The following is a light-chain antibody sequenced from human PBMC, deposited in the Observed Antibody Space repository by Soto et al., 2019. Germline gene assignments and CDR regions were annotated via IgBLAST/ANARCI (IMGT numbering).Light chain of an antibody. V-gene: IGKV3-11*01. CDR2: EAL. CDR1: RSISTY. CDR3: QQSYSTLPWT. Sequence: ETVLTQSPATLSLSPGERATLSCRASRSISTYLAWYQQKPGQAPRLFIYEALNRATGIPARFSGSGSGTDFTLTISSLEPEDFATYYCQQSYSTLPWTFGQGTKVEIK. J-gene: IGKJ1*01.